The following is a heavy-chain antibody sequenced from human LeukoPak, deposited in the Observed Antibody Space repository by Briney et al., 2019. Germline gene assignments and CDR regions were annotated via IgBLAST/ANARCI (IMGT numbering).Heavy chain of an antibody. D-gene: IGHD5-24*01. J-gene: IGHJ5*02. CDR2: ISPSGGST. V-gene: IGHV1-46*01. Sequence: ASVTVSCKAFGYTFTSNYMHWVRQAPGQGPEGVGVISPSGGSTTYAQKFQGRVTLTRDMSTSTDYLELSSLRSEDTAVYYCARDNSVRDEAWWFNPWGQGTLVTVSS. CDR3: ARDNSVRDEAWWFNP. CDR1: GYTFTSNY.